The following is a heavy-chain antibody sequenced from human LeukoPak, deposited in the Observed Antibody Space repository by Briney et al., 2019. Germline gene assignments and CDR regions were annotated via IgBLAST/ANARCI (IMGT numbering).Heavy chain of an antibody. CDR2: INHSGST. D-gene: IGHD3-10*01. J-gene: IGHJ5*02. CDR1: GGSISSYD. CDR3: AMEGITMVRVA. V-gene: IGHV4-34*01. Sequence: SETLSLTCTVSGGSISSYDWSWIRQPPGKGLEWIGEINHSGSTNYNPSLKSRVTISVGTSKNQFSLKLSSVTAADTAVYYCAMEGITMVRVAWGQGTLVTVSS.